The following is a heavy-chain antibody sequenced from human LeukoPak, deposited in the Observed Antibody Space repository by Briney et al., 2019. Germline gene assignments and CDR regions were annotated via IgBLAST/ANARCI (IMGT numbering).Heavy chain of an antibody. J-gene: IGHJ4*02. CDR1: GFTVSSNY. CDR3: ARGLPVGAARYYFDY. Sequence: GGSLRLSCAASGFTVSSNYMSWVRQAPGKGLEWVSYITSSGSTIYYADSVKGRFTISRDNAKNSLYLQMNSLRAEDTAVNYCARGLPVGAARYYFDYWGQGTLVTVSS. CDR2: ITSSGSTI. D-gene: IGHD1-26*01. V-gene: IGHV3-11*01.